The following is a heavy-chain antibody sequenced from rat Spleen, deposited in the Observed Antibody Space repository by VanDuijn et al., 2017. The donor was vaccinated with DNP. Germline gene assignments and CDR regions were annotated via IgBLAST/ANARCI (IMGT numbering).Heavy chain of an antibody. Sequence: EVQLQESGPGLVKPSQSLSLTCSVTGYSITSNYWGWIRKFPGNKMEYIGHISYSGTTNYNPSLKSRISITRDTSKNQFFLQLNSVTTEDTATYYCARRRLPYWYFDFWGPGTMVTVSS. CDR3: ARRRLPYWYFDF. D-gene: IGHD1-4*01. CDR2: ISYSGTT. CDR1: GYSITSNY. J-gene: IGHJ1*01. V-gene: IGHV3-1*01.